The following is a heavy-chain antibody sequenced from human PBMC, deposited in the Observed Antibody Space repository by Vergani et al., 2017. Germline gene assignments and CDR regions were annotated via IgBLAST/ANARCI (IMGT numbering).Heavy chain of an antibody. CDR2: IWYDGSNK. CDR3: ARKGALRYFDWSKRDDAFDI. D-gene: IGHD3-9*01. CDR1: GFTFSSYG. J-gene: IGHJ3*02. V-gene: IGHV3-33*01. Sequence: QVQLVESGGGVVQPGRSLRLSCAASGFTFSSYGMHWVRQAPGKGLEWVAVIWYDGSNKYYADSVKGRFTISRDNSKNTLYLQMNSLRAEDTAVYYCARKGALRYFDWSKRDDAFDIWGQGTMVTVSS.